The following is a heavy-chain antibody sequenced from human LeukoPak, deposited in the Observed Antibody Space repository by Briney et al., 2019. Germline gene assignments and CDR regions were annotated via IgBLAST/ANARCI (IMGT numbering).Heavy chain of an antibody. CDR3: ARGPPRSKYYYDSSGYYQQYYFDY. D-gene: IGHD3-22*01. Sequence: SETLSLTCAVYGGSFSGYYWSWIRQPPGKGLEWIGEINHSGSTNYNPPLKSRVTISVDTSKNQFSLKLSSVTAADTAVYYCARGPPRSKYYYDSSGYYQQYYFDYWGQGTLVTVSS. J-gene: IGHJ4*02. V-gene: IGHV4-34*01. CDR1: GGSFSGYY. CDR2: INHSGST.